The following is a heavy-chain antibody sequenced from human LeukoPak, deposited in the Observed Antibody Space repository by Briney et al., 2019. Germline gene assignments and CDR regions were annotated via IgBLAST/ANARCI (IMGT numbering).Heavy chain of an antibody. V-gene: IGHV3-23*01. J-gene: IGHJ6*03. CDR2: ISGSGGST. D-gene: IGHD2-2*01. CDR1: GFTFSSYA. CDR3: AKAGLVVPAYYYYYYMDV. Sequence: PGGSLRLSCAASGFTFSSYAMSWVRQAPGKGPEWVSAISGSGGSTYYADSVKGQFTISRDNSKNTLYLQMNSLRAEDTAVYYCAKAGLVVPAYYYYYYMDVWGKGTTVTVSS.